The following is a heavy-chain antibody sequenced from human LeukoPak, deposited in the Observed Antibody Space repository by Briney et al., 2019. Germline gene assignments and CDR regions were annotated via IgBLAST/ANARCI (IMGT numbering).Heavy chain of an antibody. D-gene: IGHD1-1*01. V-gene: IGHV4-30-4*07. Sequence: PSQTLSLTCAVSGGSISSGGYSWSWIRQPPGKGLEWIGYMHSTGSTDYNPSRRSRVTISVDTSKNRFSLKLSSVTAADTAVYYCARLRHLGGGNWYFDLWGRGTLVTVSS. CDR2: MHSTGST. J-gene: IGHJ2*01. CDR1: GGSISSGGYS. CDR3: ARLRHLGGGNWYFDL.